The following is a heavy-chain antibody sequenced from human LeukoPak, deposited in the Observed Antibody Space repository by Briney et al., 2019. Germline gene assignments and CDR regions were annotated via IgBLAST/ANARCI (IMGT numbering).Heavy chain of an antibody. CDR2: ISYSGTT. D-gene: IGHD3-10*01. CDR1: GGSISRSSHY. Sequence: SETLSLTCTVSGGSISRSSHYWGWIRQPPGKGLEWIVSISYSGTTFYNLALKSRVTISADTSKNQVSLKLSSVTAADTAVYYCARHQYYYGSGSYSGFDPWGQGTLVTVSS. CDR3: ARHQYYYGSGSYSGFDP. V-gene: IGHV4-39*01. J-gene: IGHJ5*02.